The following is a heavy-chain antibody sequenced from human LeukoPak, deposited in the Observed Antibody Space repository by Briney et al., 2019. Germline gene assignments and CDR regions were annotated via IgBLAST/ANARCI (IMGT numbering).Heavy chain of an antibody. CDR2: IYTSGSI. CDR3: AAQLRLFSLGY. CDR1: GGSISSYY. D-gene: IGHD2-2*01. J-gene: IGHJ4*02. V-gene: IGHV4-4*07. Sequence: SETLSLTCSVSGGSISSYYWSWIRQPAGKGLEWIGRIYTSGSINYNPSLKSRVTLSVDTSKNQFSLKLSSVTAADTAVYYCAAQLRLFSLGYWGEPTLVSDSS.